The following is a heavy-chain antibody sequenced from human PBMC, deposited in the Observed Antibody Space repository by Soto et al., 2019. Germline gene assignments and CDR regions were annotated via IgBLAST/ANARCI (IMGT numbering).Heavy chain of an antibody. D-gene: IGHD6-19*01. CDR3: AHGSGWLSDY. Sequence: QITLKESGPTLLKPTQTLTLTCTFSGFSLSSSAVGVNWIRQPPGKALEWLALIYWNDDKHYSPSLSSRLTITKDTSKSQVVLTMTNMDPVDTATYYCAHGSGWLSDYWGQGMLVTVSS. CDR2: IYWNDDK. CDR1: GFSLSSSAVG. V-gene: IGHV2-5*01. J-gene: IGHJ4*02.